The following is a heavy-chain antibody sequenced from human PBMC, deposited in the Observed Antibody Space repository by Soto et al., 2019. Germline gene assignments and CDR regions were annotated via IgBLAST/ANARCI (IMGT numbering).Heavy chain of an antibody. CDR3: AKRGDIVEVSRTFVGYGMDV. V-gene: IGHV3-33*06. D-gene: IGHD2-2*01. CDR2: IWYDGSNK. CDR1: GFTFSSYG. J-gene: IGHJ6*02. Sequence: GGSLRLSCAASGFTFSSYGMHWVRQAPGKGLEWVAVIWYDGSNKYYADSVKGRFTISRDNSKNTLYLQMNSLRAEDTAVYYCAKRGDIVEVSRTFVGYGMDVWGQGTTVTVSS.